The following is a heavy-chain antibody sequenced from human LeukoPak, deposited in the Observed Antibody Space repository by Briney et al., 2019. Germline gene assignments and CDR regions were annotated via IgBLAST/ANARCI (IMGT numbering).Heavy chain of an antibody. CDR2: ISWNSGSI. V-gene: IGHV3-9*01. CDR3: AKSTGYSYGPFDY. J-gene: IGHJ4*02. D-gene: IGHD5-18*01. CDR1: GFTFDDYA. Sequence: GRSLRLSCAASGFTFDDYAMHWVRQAPGKGLEWVSGISWNSGSIGYADSVKGRFTISRDNAKNSPYLQMNSLRAEDTALYYCAKSTGYSYGPFDYWGQGTLVTVSS.